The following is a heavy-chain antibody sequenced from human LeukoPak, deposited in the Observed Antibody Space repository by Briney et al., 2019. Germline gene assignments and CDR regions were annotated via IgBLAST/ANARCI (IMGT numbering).Heavy chain of an antibody. CDR3: ATVPYYSDSSGYGDAFDI. J-gene: IGHJ3*02. CDR1: GFTFSSYG. D-gene: IGHD3-22*01. V-gene: IGHV3-30*03. Sequence: GGSLRLSCAASGFTFSSYGMHWVRQAPGKGLEWVAVISYDGSNKYYADSVKGRFTISRDNSKNTLYLQMNSLRAEDTAVYYCATVPYYSDSSGYGDAFDIWGQGTMVTVSS. CDR2: ISYDGSNK.